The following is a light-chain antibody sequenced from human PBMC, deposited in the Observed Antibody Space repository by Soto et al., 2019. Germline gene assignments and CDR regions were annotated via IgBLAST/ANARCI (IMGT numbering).Light chain of an antibody. Sequence: DIQMTQSPSTLSASVGDRVTITCRASHSISSWLAWYQQKPGKAPRLLIYKASTLKSGVPSRFSGSGSGTEFTLTISSLQPDDFATYYCQQYENFPITFGQGTRLEIK. CDR3: QQYENFPIT. V-gene: IGKV1-5*03. CDR2: KAS. J-gene: IGKJ5*01. CDR1: HSISSW.